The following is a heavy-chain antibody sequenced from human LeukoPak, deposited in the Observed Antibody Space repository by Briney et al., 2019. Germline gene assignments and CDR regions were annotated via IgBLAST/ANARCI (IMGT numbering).Heavy chain of an antibody. Sequence: PGGSLRLSCAASGFTFDDYTMHWVRQAPGKGLEWVSYIGSSGSTVYYADSVKGRFTISRDNAKNSLYMQMESLRDEDTAIYYCARDTLEYSNSPDALDIWGQGTMVTVSS. V-gene: IGHV3-48*02. CDR3: ARDTLEYSNSPDALDI. D-gene: IGHD4-23*01. CDR1: GFTFDDYT. J-gene: IGHJ3*02. CDR2: IGSSGSTV.